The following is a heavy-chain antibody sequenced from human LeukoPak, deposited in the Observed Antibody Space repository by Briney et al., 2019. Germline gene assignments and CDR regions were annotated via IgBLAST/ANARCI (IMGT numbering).Heavy chain of an antibody. CDR1: GYTFTGYY. Sequence: ASVKVSCKASGYTFTGYYMHWVRQAPGQGLEWMGWINPNSAGTNYAQKFQGRVTMTRDTSISTAYMELSRLRSDDTAVYYCARAASIAARHSLSYWGQGTLVTVSS. CDR2: INPNSAGT. J-gene: IGHJ4*02. CDR3: ARAASIAARHSLSY. V-gene: IGHV1-2*02. D-gene: IGHD6-6*01.